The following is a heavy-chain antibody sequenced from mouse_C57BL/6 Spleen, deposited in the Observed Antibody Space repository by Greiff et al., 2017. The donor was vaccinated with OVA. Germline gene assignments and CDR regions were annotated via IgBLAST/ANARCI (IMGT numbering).Heavy chain of an antibody. V-gene: IGHV3-6*01. D-gene: IGHD1-1*01. CDR2: ISYDGSN. Sequence: EVKLMESGPGLVKPSQSLSLTCSVTGYSITSGYYWNWIRQFPGNKLEWMGYISYDGSNNYNPSLKNRISITRDTSKNQFFLKLNSVTTEDTATYYCARGGSSYEAWFAYWGQGTLVTVSA. CDR1: GYSITSGYY. CDR3: ARGGSSYEAWFAY. J-gene: IGHJ3*01.